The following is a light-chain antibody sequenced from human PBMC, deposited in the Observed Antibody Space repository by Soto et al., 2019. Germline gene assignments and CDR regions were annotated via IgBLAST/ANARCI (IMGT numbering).Light chain of an antibody. J-gene: IGKJ2*01. CDR1: QSVARNL. Sequence: EIVLTQSPGTLSLSPGERATLSCRASQSVARNLLAWFQQRPGQPPRLLIYDAIGRATGIPDRFSGSGSATDFTLTINSLEPDDFAVYYCHPYASSPLTFGQGTKLEIK. CDR3: HPYASSPLT. V-gene: IGKV3-20*01. CDR2: DAI.